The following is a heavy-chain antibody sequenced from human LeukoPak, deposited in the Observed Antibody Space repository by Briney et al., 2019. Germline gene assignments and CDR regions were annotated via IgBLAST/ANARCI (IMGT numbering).Heavy chain of an antibody. J-gene: IGHJ6*02. CDR2: IATNGRST. D-gene: IGHD3-10*01. V-gene: IGHV3-64D*06. Sequence: GGSLRLSCSASGFTFSNYAMHRVRQAPGKGLQYVSSIATNGRSTYYADSVKGRFTISRDNSKNTLYLQMSSLRDEDTALYYCVRSSGGMDVWGQGTTVTVSS. CDR1: GFTFSNYA. CDR3: VRSSGGMDV.